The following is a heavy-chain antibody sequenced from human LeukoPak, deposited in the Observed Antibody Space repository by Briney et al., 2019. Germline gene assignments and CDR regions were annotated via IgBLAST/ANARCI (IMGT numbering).Heavy chain of an antibody. CDR1: GYTFTNYG. V-gene: IGHV1-18*01. CDR3: ARGTGRDQLHYFDY. CDR2: ISAYSGNT. J-gene: IGHJ4*02. Sequence: ASVKVSFKASGYTFTNYGIFWVRQAPGQGLEWMGWISAYSGNTNYAQELQGRVTMTTETSTSTAYMELESLRSDDTAVYYCARGTGRDQLHYFDYWGQGTLVTVSS. D-gene: IGHD2-2*01.